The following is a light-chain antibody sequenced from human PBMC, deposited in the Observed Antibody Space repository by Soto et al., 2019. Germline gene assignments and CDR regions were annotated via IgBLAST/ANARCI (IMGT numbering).Light chain of an antibody. CDR3: QQSYNGPRT. CDR1: QSIGCY. J-gene: IGKJ1*01. CDR2: AAS. Sequence: DIQMTQSPSSLSASVGDGVTITCRALQSIGCYRNWYLQILGKAPNVLIYAASCLQSGVPSRFSGSGSGTDFRRTIRSVQPEDFANDYSQQSYNGPRTYGQGNQVHLK. V-gene: IGKV1-39*01.